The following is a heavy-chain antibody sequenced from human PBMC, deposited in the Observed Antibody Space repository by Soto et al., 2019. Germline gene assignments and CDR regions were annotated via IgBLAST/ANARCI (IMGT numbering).Heavy chain of an antibody. V-gene: IGHV1-2*02. Sequence: QVQLVQSGAEVKKPGASVKVSCKASGYTFTGYYMHWVRQAPGQGLEWMGWINPNSGGTNYAQKFQGRVTMTRDTSISTDYRELSRLRSDDTAVNYFARDHSSCWSHDSFDPWGQGTMVTVSS. CDR1: GYTFTGYY. CDR3: ARDHSSCWSHDSFDP. CDR2: INPNSGGT. J-gene: IGHJ5*02. D-gene: IGHD6-13*01.